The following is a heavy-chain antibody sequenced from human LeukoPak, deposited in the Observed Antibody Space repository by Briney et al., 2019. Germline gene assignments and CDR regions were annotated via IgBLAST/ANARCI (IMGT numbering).Heavy chain of an antibody. Sequence: SETLSLTCTVSGGTISSYYWSWIRQPPGKGLEWIGYIYYSGGTNYNPSLKSRVTISVDTSKIQFSLRLSSVTAADTAVYYCARLSGVRGPDGFDIWGQGTMVTVSS. CDR1: GGTISSYY. J-gene: IGHJ3*02. CDR3: ARLSGVRGPDGFDI. V-gene: IGHV4-59*08. CDR2: IYYSGGT. D-gene: IGHD3-10*01.